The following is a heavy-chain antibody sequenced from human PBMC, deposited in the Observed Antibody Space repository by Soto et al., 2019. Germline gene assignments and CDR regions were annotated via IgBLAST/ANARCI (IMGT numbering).Heavy chain of an antibody. J-gene: IGHJ4*02. D-gene: IGHD3-3*01. CDR1: GFTFSSYS. V-gene: IGHV3-21*01. CDR3: ARDTYDFWSGYLDY. CDR2: ISSSSSYI. Sequence: EVQLVESGGGLVKPGGSLRLSCAASGFTFSSYSMNWVRQAPGKGLEWVSSISSSSSYIYYADSVKGRFTISRDNAKNSLYLQMNSLRAEDTAVYYCARDTYDFWSGYLDYWGQGTLVTVSS.